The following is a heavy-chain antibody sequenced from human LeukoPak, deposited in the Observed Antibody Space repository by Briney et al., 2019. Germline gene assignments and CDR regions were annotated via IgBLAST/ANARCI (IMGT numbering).Heavy chain of an antibody. V-gene: IGHV3-7*01. CDR2: IKQEGSEK. CDR3: ARSPNPYDFWSGYSNYYMDV. CDR1: GFTYSSYW. J-gene: IGHJ6*03. Sequence: GALRLSCAASGFTYSSYWMGWVRQAPGKGLEWVANIKQEGSEKYYVDSVKGRFTISRGNSKNTLYLQMNSLRAEHTAVYSCARSPNPYDFWSGYSNYYMDVWGQGTTVTVSS. D-gene: IGHD3-3*01.